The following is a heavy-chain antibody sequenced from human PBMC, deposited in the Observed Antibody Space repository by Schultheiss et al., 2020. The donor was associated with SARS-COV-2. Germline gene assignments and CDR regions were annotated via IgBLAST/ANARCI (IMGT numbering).Heavy chain of an antibody. D-gene: IGHD5-24*01. CDR3: ASSRDGYNLGDLDY. Sequence: ASVKVSCKASGYTFTGYYMHWVRQAPGQGLEWMGWINPNSGGTNSAQKFQGRVTMTRNTSISTAYMELSSLRSDDTAVYYCASSRDGYNLGDLDYWGQGTLVTVSS. J-gene: IGHJ4*02. V-gene: IGHV1-2*02. CDR2: INPNSGGT. CDR1: GYTFTGYY.